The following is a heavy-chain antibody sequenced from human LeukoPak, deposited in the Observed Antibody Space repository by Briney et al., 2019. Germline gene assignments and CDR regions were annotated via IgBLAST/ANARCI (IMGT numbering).Heavy chain of an antibody. D-gene: IGHD6-13*01. CDR1: GFTFSSYA. CDR3: AKAPYSSSWFNYFDY. CDR2: ISGSGGST. V-gene: IGHV3-23*01. Sequence: PGGSLRLSCAASGFTFSSYAMSWVRQAPGKGLEWVSAISGSGGSTYYADSVKGRFTISRDNSKNTLYLQMNSLRAEDTAVYYCAKAPYSSSWFNYFDYWGQEPWSPSPQ. J-gene: IGHJ4*01.